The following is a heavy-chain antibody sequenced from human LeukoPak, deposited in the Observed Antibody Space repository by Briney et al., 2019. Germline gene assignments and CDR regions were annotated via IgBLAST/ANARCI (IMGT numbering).Heavy chain of an antibody. J-gene: IGHJ4*02. CDR3: AKDPPHVSWLFDY. CDR1: GFTFSSYA. V-gene: IGHV3-30*01. Sequence: GGSLRLSCAASGFTFSSYAMHWVRQAPGKGLEWVAVISYDGSNKYYADSVKGRFTISRDNSKNTPYLQMNSLRAEDTAVYYCAKDPPHVSWLFDYWGQGTLVTVSS. D-gene: IGHD3-16*01. CDR2: ISYDGSNK.